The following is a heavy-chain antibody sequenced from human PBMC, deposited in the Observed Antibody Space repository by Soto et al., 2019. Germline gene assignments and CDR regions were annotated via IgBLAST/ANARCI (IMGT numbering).Heavy chain of an antibody. V-gene: IGHV4-34*01. CDR1: GGSFSGYY. Sequence: QVQLQQWGAGLLKPSETLSLTCAVYGGSFSGYYWSWIRQPPGKGLEWIGEINHSGSTNYNPSLKRRVTISADTSKNPFPLKLSSVTAAHTAVYYRARRRGDCSGGSRYFFPVVLGPWGQGTLVTVSS. D-gene: IGHD2-15*01. J-gene: IGHJ5*02. CDR2: INHSGST. CDR3: ARRRGDCSGGSRYFFPVVLGP.